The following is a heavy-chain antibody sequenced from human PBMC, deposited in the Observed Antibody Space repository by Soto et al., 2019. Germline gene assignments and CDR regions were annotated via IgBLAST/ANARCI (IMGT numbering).Heavy chain of an antibody. Sequence: GGSLRLSCAASGCTFSNAWINWVRQAPGKGQEWVGRVRSKNDGGTTDFAAPVKGRFAISRDDSKNMVYLEMNSLQTEDTAVYYCTTDSYITSIIARFHYWGHGTLVTVSP. CDR2: VRSKNDGGTT. D-gene: IGHD3-10*01. CDR1: GCTFSNAW. J-gene: IGHJ4*01. CDR3: TTDSYITSIIARFHY. V-gene: IGHV3-15*07.